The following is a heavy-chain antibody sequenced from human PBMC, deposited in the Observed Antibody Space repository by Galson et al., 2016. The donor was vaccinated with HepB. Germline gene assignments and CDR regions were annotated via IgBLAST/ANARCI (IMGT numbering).Heavy chain of an antibody. J-gene: IGHJ4*02. CDR1: GFTFSSCS. CDR2: ITSSSSTI. Sequence: SLRLSCAVSGFTFSSCSMDWVRQAPGKGLEWVSYITSSSSTIYYADSVKGRFTISRDNAKNPLYLQMNSLRDEDTAVYYCARESYYGGNSLDQYYFDYWGQGTLVTVSS. CDR3: ARESYYGGNSLDQYYFDY. V-gene: IGHV3-48*02. D-gene: IGHD4-23*01.